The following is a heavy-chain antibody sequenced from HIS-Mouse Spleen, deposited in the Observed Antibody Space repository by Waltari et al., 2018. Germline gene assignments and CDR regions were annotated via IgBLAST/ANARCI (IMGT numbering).Heavy chain of an antibody. Sequence: QLQLQESGPGLVKPSETLSLTCTVSGGSISSSSYYWGWIRQPPGKGLGWIGSIYYSGSTYYNPSLKSRVTISVDTSKNQFSLKLSSVTAADTAVYYCARDSSGAFDIWGQGTMVTVSS. D-gene: IGHD3-10*01. J-gene: IGHJ3*02. CDR1: GGSISSSSYY. V-gene: IGHV4-39*07. CDR2: IYYSGST. CDR3: ARDSSGAFDI.